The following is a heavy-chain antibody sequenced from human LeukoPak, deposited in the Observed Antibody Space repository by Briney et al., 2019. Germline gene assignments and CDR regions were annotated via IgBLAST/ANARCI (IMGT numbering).Heavy chain of an antibody. CDR1: GFTFSSYS. J-gene: IGHJ6*02. D-gene: IGHD3-9*01. CDR3: ARDPPYYDILTGYPYYYYYGMDV. CDR2: ISRSSSYI. V-gene: IGHV3-21*04. Sequence: GGSLRLSCAASGFTFSSYSMTWVRQAPGKGLEWVSSISRSSSYIYYADSVKGRFTISRDNAKNSLYLQMNSLRAEDTAVYYCARDPPYYDILTGYPYYYYYGMDVWGQGTTVTVSS.